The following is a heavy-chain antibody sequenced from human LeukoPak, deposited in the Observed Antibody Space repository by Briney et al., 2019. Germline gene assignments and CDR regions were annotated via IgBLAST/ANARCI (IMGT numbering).Heavy chain of an antibody. Sequence: GGSLRLSCAASGLTFSSYSMNWVRQAPGKGLEWVSSISSSSYIYYADSVKGRFTISRDNAKNSLYLQMNSLRAEDTAVYYCARDGPLRLDAFDIWGQGTMVTVSS. J-gene: IGHJ3*02. V-gene: IGHV3-21*01. CDR2: ISSSSYI. CDR1: GLTFSSYS. CDR3: ARDGPLRLDAFDI. D-gene: IGHD5-12*01.